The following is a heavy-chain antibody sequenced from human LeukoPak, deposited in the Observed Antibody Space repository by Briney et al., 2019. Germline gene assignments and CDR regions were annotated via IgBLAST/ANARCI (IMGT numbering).Heavy chain of an antibody. Sequence: PGGSLRLSCAASGFTFSSYWMHWVRQVPGKGLVWVSRINSDGSSTSYADSVKGRFTISRDNAKNTLYEQMSSPRAEDTAVYYCSTGSGHAFDIWGRGTMVTVSS. D-gene: IGHD3-10*01. CDR1: GFTFSSYW. CDR2: INSDGSST. CDR3: STGSGHAFDI. J-gene: IGHJ3*02. V-gene: IGHV3-74*01.